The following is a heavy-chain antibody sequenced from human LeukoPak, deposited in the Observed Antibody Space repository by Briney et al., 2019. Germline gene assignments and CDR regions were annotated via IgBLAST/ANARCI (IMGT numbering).Heavy chain of an antibody. Sequence: ASVKVSCKASGSTFTSNGITWVRQAPGQGLEWVGWISCYDGDTKYAQKFQGRVTVTTDTSTSTAYMELRSLRSDDTAVYYCARDGGTAGYSSGSDYWGQGTLVTVSS. CDR2: ISCYDGDT. D-gene: IGHD5-18*01. J-gene: IGHJ4*02. V-gene: IGHV1-18*01. CDR1: GSTFTSNG. CDR3: ARDGGTAGYSSGSDY.